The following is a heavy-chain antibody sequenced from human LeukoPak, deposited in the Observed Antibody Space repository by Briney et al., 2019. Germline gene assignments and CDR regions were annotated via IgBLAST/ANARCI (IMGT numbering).Heavy chain of an antibody. Sequence: ASVKVSCKASGYTFSIYNMHWVRQAPGQGLEWMGIINPSGGTSYAQKLQGRITMTRDTSTVYMELSSLGSEDTAVYYCAREGVAGTGLDYWGQGTLVTVSS. D-gene: IGHD6-13*01. CDR1: GYTFSIYN. V-gene: IGHV1-46*01. J-gene: IGHJ4*02. CDR3: AREGVAGTGLDY. CDR2: INPSGGT.